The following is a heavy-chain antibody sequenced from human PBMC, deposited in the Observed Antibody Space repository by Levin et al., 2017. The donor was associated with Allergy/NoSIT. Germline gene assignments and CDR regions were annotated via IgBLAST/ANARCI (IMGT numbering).Heavy chain of an antibody. CDR1: GFTVSNAW. CDR2: VNSKTNGGTT. V-gene: IGHV3-15*01. Sequence: GGSLRLSCAASGFTVSNAWMNWVRQTPGKGLEWVGRVNSKTNGGTTDYASPVKGRFTVSRDDSKNMLYLQMSSLRNEDTAVYYCSTENYYANSGHPRDSDAFDIWGQGTMVTVSS. D-gene: IGHD3-22*01. J-gene: IGHJ3*02. CDR3: STENYYANSGHPRDSDAFDI.